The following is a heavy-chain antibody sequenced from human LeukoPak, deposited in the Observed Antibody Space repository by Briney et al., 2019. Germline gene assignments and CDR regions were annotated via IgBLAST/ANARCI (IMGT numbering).Heavy chain of an antibody. CDR3: ARLKWFYSSSFFRGTNEAQYYFDY. J-gene: IGHJ4*02. Sequence: PSETLSLTCTVSGGSISSSSYYWGWIRQPPGKGLEWIGSIYYSGSTYYNPSLKSRVTISVDTSKNQFSLKLSSVTAADTAVYYCARLKWFYSSSFFRGTNEAQYYFDYWGQGTLVTVSS. CDR1: GGSISSSSYY. CDR2: IYYSGST. D-gene: IGHD3-10*01. V-gene: IGHV4-39*01.